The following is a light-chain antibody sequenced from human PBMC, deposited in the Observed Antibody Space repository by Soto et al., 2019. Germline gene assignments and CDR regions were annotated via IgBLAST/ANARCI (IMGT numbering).Light chain of an antibody. V-gene: IGLV2-14*01. CDR3: SSYTSRSEV. Sequence: QSVLTQPASVSGSPGQSITISCTGTSSDVGGYNYVSWYQQHPGKAPKLMIYDVSNRPSGVSNRFSGSKSGNTASLTIPGLQAEDEADYYCSSYTSRSEVFGTGTKVTVL. J-gene: IGLJ1*01. CDR1: SSDVGGYNY. CDR2: DVS.